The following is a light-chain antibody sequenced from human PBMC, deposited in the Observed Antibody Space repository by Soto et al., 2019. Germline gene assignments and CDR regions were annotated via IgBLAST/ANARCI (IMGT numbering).Light chain of an antibody. J-gene: IGKJ3*01. V-gene: IGKV3-20*01. CDR3: QQYGGLPPNFT. CDR1: QSVASSY. Sequence: EIVLTQSPGTLSLSPGERATLSCRASQSVASSYLAWYQKKPGQAPRLLIYGASSRAVGIPDRFSGSGSGTDFTLTITRLEPEDVAVYYCQQYGGLPPNFTLGPETK. CDR2: GAS.